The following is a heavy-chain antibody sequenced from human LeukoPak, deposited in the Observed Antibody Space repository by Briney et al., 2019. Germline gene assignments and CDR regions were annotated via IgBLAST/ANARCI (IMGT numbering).Heavy chain of an antibody. CDR1: GYSFTSYW. Sequence: GESLQISCKGSGYSFTSYWIGWVRQIPGKGLQWLVRIYPGDSGTRNCPSFQGQVTSSADKSNSTAYLQWSSLKASDTAMYYCARLNIVVVPAARANYYYYYMDVWGKGTTVTVSS. CDR3: ARLNIVVVPAARANYYYYYMDV. CDR2: IYPGDSGT. J-gene: IGHJ6*03. V-gene: IGHV5-51*01. D-gene: IGHD2-2*01.